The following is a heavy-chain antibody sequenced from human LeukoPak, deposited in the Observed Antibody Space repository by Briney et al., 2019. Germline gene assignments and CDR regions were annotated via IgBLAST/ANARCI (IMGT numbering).Heavy chain of an antibody. CDR3: AELGITMIGGV. Sequence: PGGSLRLSCAASGFTFTNYALHWVRQAPGKGLEWVAVIFYDGSNKYYADSVKGRFTISRDNAKNSLYLQMNSLRAEDTAVYYCAELGITMIGGVWGKGTTVTISS. CDR2: IFYDGSNK. J-gene: IGHJ6*04. V-gene: IGHV3-30*04. CDR1: GFTFTNYA. D-gene: IGHD3-10*02.